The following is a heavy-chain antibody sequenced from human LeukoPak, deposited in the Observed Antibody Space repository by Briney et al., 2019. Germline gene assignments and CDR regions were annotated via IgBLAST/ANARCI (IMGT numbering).Heavy chain of an antibody. Sequence: ASVKVSCKASGGTFSKYSISWVRQAPGQGLEWMGIINPSGGSTSYAQKFQGRVTMTRDTSTSTVYMELSSLRSEDTAVYYCARLVGGDDYWGQGTLVTVSS. D-gene: IGHD1-26*01. J-gene: IGHJ4*02. CDR1: GGTFSKYS. CDR3: ARLVGGDDY. V-gene: IGHV1-46*01. CDR2: INPSGGST.